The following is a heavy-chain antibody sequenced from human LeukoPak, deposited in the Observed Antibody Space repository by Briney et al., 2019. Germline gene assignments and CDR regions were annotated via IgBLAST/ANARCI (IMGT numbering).Heavy chain of an antibody. CDR2: ISYDGSNK. D-gene: IGHD3-10*01. Sequence: RGSLRLSCAASGFTFSSYAMHWVRQAPGKGLEWVAVISYDGSNKYYADSVKGRFTISRDNSKNTLYLQMNSLRAEDTAVYYWARGYYGSYYYMDVWGKGTTVTVSS. CDR3: ARGYYGSYYYMDV. J-gene: IGHJ6*03. V-gene: IGHV3-30*04. CDR1: GFTFSSYA.